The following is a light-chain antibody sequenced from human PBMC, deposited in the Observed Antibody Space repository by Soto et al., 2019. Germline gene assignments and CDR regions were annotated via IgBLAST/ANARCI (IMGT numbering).Light chain of an antibody. Sequence: EIVMTQSPATLSVSPGERATLSCRASQSVSSNLAWYHQKPGQPPRLLIYDASTSSTGLPARFSGSGSGTEFTLSISRLQSEDFGVYFCQQYNDWFAFGGGTKVEIK. V-gene: IGKV3-15*01. J-gene: IGKJ4*01. CDR1: QSVSSN. CDR2: DAS. CDR3: QQYNDWFA.